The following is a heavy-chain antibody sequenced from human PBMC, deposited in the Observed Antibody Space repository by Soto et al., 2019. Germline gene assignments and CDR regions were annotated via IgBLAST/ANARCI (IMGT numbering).Heavy chain of an antibody. D-gene: IGHD4-4*01. J-gene: IGHJ6*02. CDR1: GYSFTSYW. Sequence: PGESLKISCKGSGYSFTSYWIGWVRQMPGKGLEWMGIIFPDDGETRYSPSFQGQVTISADKSTTTAYLKWSSLKASDTATYFCARQGFSKQYYYGMDIWGQGTAVTVSS. V-gene: IGHV5-51*01. CDR3: ARQGFSKQYYYGMDI. CDR2: IFPDDGET.